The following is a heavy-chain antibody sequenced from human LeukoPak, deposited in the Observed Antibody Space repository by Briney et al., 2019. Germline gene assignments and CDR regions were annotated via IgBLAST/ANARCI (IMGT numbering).Heavy chain of an antibody. D-gene: IGHD4-17*01. CDR3: ARAYIYDYGILGDWFDP. J-gene: IGHJ5*02. V-gene: IGHV4-61*02. CDR2: IYTSGST. Sequence: SETLSLTCTVSGGSISSGSYYWSWIRQPAGKGLEWIGRIYTSGSTNYNPSLKSRVTISVDTSKNQFSLKLSSVPAADTAVYYCARAYIYDYGILGDWFDPWGQGTLVTVSS. CDR1: GGSISSGSYY.